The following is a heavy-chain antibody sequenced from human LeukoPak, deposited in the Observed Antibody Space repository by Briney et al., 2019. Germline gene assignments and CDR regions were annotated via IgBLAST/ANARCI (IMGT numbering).Heavy chain of an antibody. J-gene: IGHJ5*02. Sequence: GVSVKVSCKASGYAFTDYYINWVRQAPGQGLEWIGWTNPNSGDTNYAQKFQDRVTMTRDTSISTAYIELNFLRSDDTAVFYCARGDYYGSPKVVAAWGQGTLVTVSS. CDR2: TNPNSGDT. CDR1: GYAFTDYY. CDR3: ARGDYYGSPKVVAA. D-gene: IGHD3-10*01. V-gene: IGHV1-2*02.